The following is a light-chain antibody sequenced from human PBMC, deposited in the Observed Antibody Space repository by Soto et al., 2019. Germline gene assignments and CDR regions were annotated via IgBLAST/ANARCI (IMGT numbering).Light chain of an antibody. Sequence: IVLTHSAVTLALSPRERATLSSRASQSVSSNLAWYQQKPGQAPRLLIYGASTRATGIPARFSGSGSGTEFTLTISSLQSEDFAVYYCQHYTNWPLTFGGGTKV. CDR3: QHYTNWPLT. J-gene: IGKJ4*01. CDR2: GAS. V-gene: IGKV3-15*01. CDR1: QSVSSN.